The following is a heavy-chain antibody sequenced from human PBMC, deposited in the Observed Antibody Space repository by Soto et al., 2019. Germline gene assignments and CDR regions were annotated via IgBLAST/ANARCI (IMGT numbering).Heavy chain of an antibody. CDR1: GYNFAGYW. J-gene: IGHJ4*02. CDR2: IYPSDSDT. Sequence: GESLKISCKGSGYNFAGYWIAWVRQMPGKGLELMGIIYPSDSDTRYRPSFQGQVTISADKSISTAYLQWSSLKASDTAMYYCATPYSSSSSVALGYWGQGTLVTVSS. D-gene: IGHD6-6*01. V-gene: IGHV5-51*01. CDR3: ATPYSSSSSVALGY.